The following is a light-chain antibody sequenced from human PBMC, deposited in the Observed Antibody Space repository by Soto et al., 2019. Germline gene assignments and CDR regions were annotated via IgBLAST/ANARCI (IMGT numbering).Light chain of an antibody. V-gene: IGKV1-9*01. CDR3: QQLNSYPALT. CDR2: AAS. CDR1: QGISSY. Sequence: IQLTQSPSSLSASVGDRVTITCRASQGISSYLAWYQQKPGKAPKLLIYAASPVQSGVPSRFSGSGSGTDFTLPISSVQPEDFATYYCQQLNSYPALTFGGGTKVDSK. J-gene: IGKJ4*01.